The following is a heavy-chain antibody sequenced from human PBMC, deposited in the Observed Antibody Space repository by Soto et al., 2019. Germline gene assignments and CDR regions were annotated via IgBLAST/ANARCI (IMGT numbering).Heavy chain of an antibody. CDR2: IIPIFGTA. V-gene: IGHV1-69*01. Sequence: QVQLVQSGAEVKKPGSSVKVSCKASGGTFSSYAISWVRQAPRQGLEWMGGIIPIFGTANYAQKFQGRVTITADESTSTAYMELSSLRSEDTAVYYCARGDHIVVVPAALSNYYYYYGMDVWGQGTTVTVSS. D-gene: IGHD2-2*01. CDR1: GGTFSSYA. CDR3: ARGDHIVVVPAALSNYYYYYGMDV. J-gene: IGHJ6*02.